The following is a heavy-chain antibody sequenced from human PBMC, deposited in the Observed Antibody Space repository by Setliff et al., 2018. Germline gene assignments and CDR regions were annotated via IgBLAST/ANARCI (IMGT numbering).Heavy chain of an antibody. CDR3: ARGRGFSGLESTVDFFEY. D-gene: IGHD6-19*01. J-gene: IGHJ4*02. Sequence: GASVKVSCKASGYRFNTYDINWVRQAPGQGLEWMGWMNPNNDDTGSAHKFQDRVTMTVNRAISTAYLELSGLTPDDTAVYFCARGRGFSGLESTVDFFEYWGPGTLVTVSS. CDR2: MNPNNDDT. CDR1: GYRFNTYD. V-gene: IGHV1-8*01.